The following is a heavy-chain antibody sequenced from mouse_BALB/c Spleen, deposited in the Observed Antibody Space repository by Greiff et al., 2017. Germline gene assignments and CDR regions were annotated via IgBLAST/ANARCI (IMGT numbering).Heavy chain of an antibody. J-gene: IGHJ4*01. D-gene: IGHD4-1*01. CDR2: ISYDGSN. CDR3: AREGTNWDYAMDY. V-gene: IGHV3-6*02. Sequence: EVQLQQSGPGLVKPSQSLSLTCSVTGYSITSGYYWNWIRQFPGNKLEWMGYISYDGSNNYNPSLKNRISITRDTSKNQFYLKLNSVTTEDTATYYCAREGTNWDYAMDYWGQGTSVTVSS. CDR1: GYSITSGYY.